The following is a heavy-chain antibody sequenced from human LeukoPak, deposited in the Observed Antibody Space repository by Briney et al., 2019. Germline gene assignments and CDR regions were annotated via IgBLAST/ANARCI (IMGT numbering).Heavy chain of an antibody. CDR2: IYYSGST. Sequence: SETLSLTCTVSRGSISSYYWNWIRQPPGKGLEWIGYIYYSGSTNYNPSLKSRVTISLDTSKNQFSLKLSSVTAADTAVYYCARGFDDSSGYYHDAFDIWGQGIMVTVSS. CDR1: RGSISSYY. J-gene: IGHJ3*02. CDR3: ARGFDDSSGYYHDAFDI. V-gene: IGHV4-59*08. D-gene: IGHD3-22*01.